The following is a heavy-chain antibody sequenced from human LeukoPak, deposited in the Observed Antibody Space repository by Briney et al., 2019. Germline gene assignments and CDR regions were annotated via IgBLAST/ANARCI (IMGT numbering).Heavy chain of an antibody. V-gene: IGHV3-11*01. CDR2: ISSSGSTI. J-gene: IGHJ1*01. CDR3: ARSHTYYYDSSGFFQH. D-gene: IGHD3-22*01. Sequence: PGGSLRLSCAASGFTFSDYYMSWIRQAPGKGLEWVSYISSSGSTIYYADFVKGRFTISRDNAKNSLYLQMNSLRAEDTAVYYCARSHTYYYDSSGFFQHWGQGTLVTVSS. CDR1: GFTFSDYY.